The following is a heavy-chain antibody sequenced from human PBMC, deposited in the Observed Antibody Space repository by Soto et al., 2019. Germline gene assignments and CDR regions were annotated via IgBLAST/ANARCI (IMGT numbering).Heavy chain of an antibody. Sequence: ASLKVSCKASGYTFNSYGIIWVRQAPGQGLEWMEWISAYNGNTNYAQKLQGRVTMTTDTSTSTAYMELRSLRSDDTAVYYCATDPITIFGVVNAFDIWGQGTMDTVSS. D-gene: IGHD3-3*01. J-gene: IGHJ3*02. CDR2: ISAYNGNT. V-gene: IGHV1-18*01. CDR3: ATDPITIFGVVNAFDI. CDR1: GYTFNSYG.